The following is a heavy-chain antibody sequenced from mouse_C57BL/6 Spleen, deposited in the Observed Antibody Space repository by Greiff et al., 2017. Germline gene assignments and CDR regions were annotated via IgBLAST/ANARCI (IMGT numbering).Heavy chain of an antibody. CDR2: IYPGSGST. CDR1: GYTFTSYW. D-gene: IGHD1-1*01. CDR3: ARWGSSYWYFDV. V-gene: IGHV1-55*01. Sequence: QVQLQQPGAELVKPGASVKMSCKASGYTFTSYWITWVKQRPGQGLEWIGDIYPGSGSTNYNEKCKSKDTLTVDTSSSTAYMQLSSLASEDSAVSYCARWGSSYWYFDVWGTGTTVTVSS. J-gene: IGHJ1*03.